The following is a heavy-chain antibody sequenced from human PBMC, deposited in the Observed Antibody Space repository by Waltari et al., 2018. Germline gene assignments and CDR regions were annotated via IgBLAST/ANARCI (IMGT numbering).Heavy chain of an antibody. CDR2: IIPIFGTE. Sequence: QVQLVQSGAEVKKPGSSVKVSCKASGGTFSSYAISWVRQAPGQGLELMGGIIPIFGTENYAQKFQGRVTMTADKATSTAYMELSSLRSEDTAVYYCAIVQDSSGYPYFDYWGQGTLVTVSS. V-gene: IGHV1-69*14. J-gene: IGHJ4*02. D-gene: IGHD3-22*01. CDR3: AIVQDSSGYPYFDY. CDR1: GGTFSSYA.